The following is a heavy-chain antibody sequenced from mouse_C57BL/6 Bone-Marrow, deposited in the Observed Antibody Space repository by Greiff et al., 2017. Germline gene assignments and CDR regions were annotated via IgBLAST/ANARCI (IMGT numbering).Heavy chain of an antibody. D-gene: IGHD1-1*01. Sequence: QVQLQQPGAELVRPGTSVKLSCKASGYTFTSYWMHWVKQRPGQGLEWIGVIDPSDSYTNYNQKFKGKATLTVDTSSSTAYLQLSSLTSEDSAVYYCARESLYYCSSYGFAYWGQGTLVTVSA. J-gene: IGHJ3*01. CDR1: GYTFTSYW. CDR2: IDPSDSYT. V-gene: IGHV1-59*01. CDR3: ARESLYYCSSYGFAY.